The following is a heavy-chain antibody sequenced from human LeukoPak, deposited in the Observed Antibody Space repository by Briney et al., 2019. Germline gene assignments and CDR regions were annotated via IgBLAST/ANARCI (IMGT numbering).Heavy chain of an antibody. J-gene: IGHJ4*02. CDR1: GYSFTSYW. CDR2: IYPGDSHP. D-gene: IGHD2-15*01. V-gene: IGHV5-51*03. Sequence: GESLKISCHTSGYSFTSYWIGWVRQMPGKGLEWMGIIYPGDSHPRYSPSFQGQVTVSVDKSLNTAYLQWRGLNASDTAMYYCARFEGGGNPINIDYWGQGTLVTVSS. CDR3: ARFEGGGNPINIDY.